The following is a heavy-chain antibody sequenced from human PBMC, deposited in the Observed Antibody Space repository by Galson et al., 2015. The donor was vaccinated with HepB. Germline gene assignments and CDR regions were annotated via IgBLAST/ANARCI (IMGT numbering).Heavy chain of an antibody. V-gene: IGHV3-74*03. CDR2: INNDASST. CDR3: ARSRVERAVAGTFDS. CDR1: GFTLSDYW. J-gene: IGHJ4*02. D-gene: IGHD6-19*01. Sequence: SLRISCAVPGFTLSDYWMHRVRHSPGKGLVWVSRINNDASSTAYADSVKGRFTISRDSAKNTVYLQMNSPRADDTAVYYCARSRVERAVAGTFDSWGQGTLVTVSS.